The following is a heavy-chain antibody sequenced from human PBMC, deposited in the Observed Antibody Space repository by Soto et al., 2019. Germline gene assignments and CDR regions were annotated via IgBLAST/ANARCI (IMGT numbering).Heavy chain of an antibody. CDR1: GYTFTSYG. Sequence: QVQLVQSGAEVKKPGASVKVSCKASGYTFTSYGISWVRQAPGQGLEWMGWISAYNGNTNYAQKLQGRVTMTTDTSTSTAYMELRSLRSDDTAVYYCAREGYCSSTSCYTGIYYYGMDVWGQGTTVTVSS. CDR2: ISAYNGNT. D-gene: IGHD2-2*02. J-gene: IGHJ6*02. CDR3: AREGYCSSTSCYTGIYYYGMDV. V-gene: IGHV1-18*04.